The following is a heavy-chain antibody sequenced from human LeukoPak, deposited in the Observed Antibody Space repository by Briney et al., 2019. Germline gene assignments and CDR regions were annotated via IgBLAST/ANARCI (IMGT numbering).Heavy chain of an antibody. V-gene: IGHV3-23*01. Sequence: GGSLRLSCAASGFTFSSYAMSWVRQAPGKGLEWVSAISGSGGSTYYADSVKGRFTISRDNSKNTLYLQMNSLRAEDTAVYYCARGGSYDRDFDYWGQGTLVTVSS. CDR1: GFTFSSYA. CDR3: ARGGSYDRDFDY. D-gene: IGHD1-26*01. J-gene: IGHJ4*02. CDR2: ISGSGGST.